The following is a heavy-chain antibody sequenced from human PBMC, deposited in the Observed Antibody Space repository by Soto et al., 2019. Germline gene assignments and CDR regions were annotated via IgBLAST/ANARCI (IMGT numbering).Heavy chain of an antibody. CDR1: GFTFSSYG. V-gene: IGHV3-30*18. D-gene: IGHD3-10*01. J-gene: IGHJ6*02. CDR2: ISYDGSNK. CDR3: AKGRAATMVRGVIIRTV. Sequence: SLRLSCAASGFTFSSYGMHWVRQAPGKGLEWVAVISYDGSNKYYADSVKGRFTISRDNSKNTLYLQMNSLRAEDTAVYYCAKGRAATMVRGVIIRTVWGQGTTVTVSS.